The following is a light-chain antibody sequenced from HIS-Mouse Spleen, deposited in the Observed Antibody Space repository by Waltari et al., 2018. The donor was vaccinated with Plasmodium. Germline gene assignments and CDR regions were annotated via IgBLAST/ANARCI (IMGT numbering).Light chain of an antibody. CDR2: YAS. CDR1: QDSSNY. V-gene: IGKV1-33*01. CDR3: QQYDNLPLT. Sequence: DIQMTQSPSSLSASVGDRVTITCQASQDSSNYLNWYQQKPRNAAKLLIYYASNLETGVPSRFSSSGSCTKFTFTISSLQPEDIATYYCQQYDNLPLTFGGGTKVEIK. J-gene: IGKJ4*01.